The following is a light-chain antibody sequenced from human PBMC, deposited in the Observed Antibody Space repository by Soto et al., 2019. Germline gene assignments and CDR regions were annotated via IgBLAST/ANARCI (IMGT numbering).Light chain of an antibody. CDR2: GTS. CDR1: QSVGRS. CDR3: QQYDNWPSVT. V-gene: IGKV3-15*01. J-gene: IGKJ4*01. Sequence: IVMTQSPATLSVSPGERATLSCRASQSVGRSLAWYQQKPGQAPRLLIYGTSARATGIPATFSGSGSGTEFTLTISSLQSEDFAIYYRQQYDNWPSVTFGGGTKVEIK.